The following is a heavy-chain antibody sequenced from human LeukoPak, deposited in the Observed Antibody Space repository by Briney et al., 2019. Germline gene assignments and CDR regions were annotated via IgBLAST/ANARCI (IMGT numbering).Heavy chain of an antibody. D-gene: IGHD3-9*01. CDR3: ARERRGGYYDILTGYYKH. V-gene: IGHV1-69*01. CDR2: IIPIFGTA. J-gene: IGHJ4*02. CDR1: GGTFSSYA. Sequence: SVRVSCKASGGTFSSYAISWVRQAPGQGLEWMGGIIPIFGTANYAQKFQGRVTITADESTSTAYMELSSLRSEDTAVYYCARERRGGYYDILTGYYKHWGQGTLVTVSS.